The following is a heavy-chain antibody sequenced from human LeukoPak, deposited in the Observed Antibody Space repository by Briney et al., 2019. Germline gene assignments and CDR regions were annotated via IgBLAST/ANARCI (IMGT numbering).Heavy chain of an antibody. CDR1: GYSISSGYY. CDR2: IYHSGNT. Sequence: PSETLSLTCTVSGYSISSGYYWGWIRQPPGKGLEWIGSIYHSGNTFYNPSLKSRVTISVDTSKNQFSLQLNSVTPEDTAVYYCARDGYNREFDYWGQGTLVTVSS. CDR3: ARDGYNREFDY. J-gene: IGHJ4*02. V-gene: IGHV4-38-2*02. D-gene: IGHD5-24*01.